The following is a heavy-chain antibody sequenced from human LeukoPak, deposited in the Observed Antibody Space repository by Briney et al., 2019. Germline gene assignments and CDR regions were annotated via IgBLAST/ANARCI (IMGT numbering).Heavy chain of an antibody. V-gene: IGHV3-21*01. Sequence: PGGSLRLSCAASGFTFSSYSMNWVRQAPGKGLEWVSSISSSSSYIYYADSVKGRFTISRDNAKNSLYLQMNSLRAEDTAVYYCARDEFVGAASGAFDIWGQGTMVTVSS. CDR3: ARDEFVGAASGAFDI. J-gene: IGHJ3*02. CDR1: GFTFSSYS. D-gene: IGHD1-26*01. CDR2: ISSSSSYI.